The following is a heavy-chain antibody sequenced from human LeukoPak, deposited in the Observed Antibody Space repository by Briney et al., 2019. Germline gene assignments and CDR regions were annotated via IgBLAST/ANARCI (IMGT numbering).Heavy chain of an antibody. Sequence: EGSLRLSCAASGFAFSSHGMHWVRQAPGKGLEWVAVISYDGGNSHYADSVKGRFTISRDNSKNTLYLQMHGLETEDTAVYYCAKGLTVFGVADFWGQGTLVTVSS. D-gene: IGHD3-3*01. V-gene: IGHV3-30*18. J-gene: IGHJ4*02. CDR1: GFAFSSHG. CDR3: AKGLTVFGVADF. CDR2: ISYDGGNS.